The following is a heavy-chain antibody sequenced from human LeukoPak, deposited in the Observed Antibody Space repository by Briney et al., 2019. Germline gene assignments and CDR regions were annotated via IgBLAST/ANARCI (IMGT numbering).Heavy chain of an antibody. CDR1: GFTFSSYW. V-gene: IGHV3-7*01. J-gene: IGHJ4*02. CDR3: ARVRGYHDSSGYLTNYFDY. Sequence: GGSLRLXCAASGFTFSSYWMSWFRQAPGKGLEWVANIKQDGSEKYYVDSVKGRFTMSRDNAKNSLYLQMNSLRAEDTAVYYCARVRGYHDSSGYLTNYFDYWGQGTLVTVSS. CDR2: IKQDGSEK. D-gene: IGHD3-22*01.